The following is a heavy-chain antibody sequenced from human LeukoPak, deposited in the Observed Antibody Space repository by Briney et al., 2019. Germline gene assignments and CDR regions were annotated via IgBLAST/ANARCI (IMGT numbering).Heavy chain of an antibody. D-gene: IGHD2-2*01. V-gene: IGHV5-10-1*01. CDR3: AGHVYCSSTSCYAAFDI. CDR1: GYRFTSYW. Sequence: GESLRISCKGSGYRFTSYWISWVRQMPGKGLEWMGRIDPSDSHTNYSPSFQGHVTISADKSISTAYLQWSSMKASDTAMYYCAGHVYCSSTSCYAAFDIWGQGTMVTVSS. J-gene: IGHJ3*02. CDR2: IDPSDSHT.